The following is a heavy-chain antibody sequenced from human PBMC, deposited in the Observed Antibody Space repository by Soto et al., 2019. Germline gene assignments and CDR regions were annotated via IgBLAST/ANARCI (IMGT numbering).Heavy chain of an antibody. Sequence: QVQLQESGPGLVKPSETLSLTCTVSGGSISNYYCSWFRQPPGKGLEWIGLLHYSGNSDYNPSLRRRVTVAVDTSKNQVSRRLSSVPAADTALYYCAGQGVGAIHGLVDVWGQGTTVIVSS. CDR2: LHYSGNS. CDR1: GGSISNYY. V-gene: IGHV4-59*08. D-gene: IGHD3-10*01. CDR3: AGQGVGAIHGLVDV. J-gene: IGHJ6*02.